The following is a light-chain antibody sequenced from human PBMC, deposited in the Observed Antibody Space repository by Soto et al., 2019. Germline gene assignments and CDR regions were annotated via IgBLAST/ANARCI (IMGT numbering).Light chain of an antibody. Sequence: IILTQSPAALSFWPVEIFTLSCRPSQSVSNNLAWYQQQPGQARRLLIYGASNRATGIPDRFSGSGSGTDFTLTISRLEPEDFAVYYCQQYGTSPPYTFGQGTKVDIK. J-gene: IGKJ2*01. V-gene: IGKV3-20*01. CDR1: QSVSNN. CDR3: QQYGTSPPYT. CDR2: GAS.